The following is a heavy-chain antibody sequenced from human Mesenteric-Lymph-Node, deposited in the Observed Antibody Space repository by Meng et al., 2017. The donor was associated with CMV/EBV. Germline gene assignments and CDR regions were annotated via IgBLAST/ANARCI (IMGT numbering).Heavy chain of an antibody. D-gene: IGHD3-3*01. CDR3: ARGAGPMGYDFWSGYFGVTMVRGVPYYFDY. Sequence: TGQGLEWMGWMNPNSGNTGYAQKFQGRVTITRNTSISTAYMELSSLRSEDTAVYYCARGAGPMGYDFWSGYFGVTMVRGVPYYFDYWGQGTLVTVSS. V-gene: IGHV1-8*03. J-gene: IGHJ4*02. CDR2: MNPNSGNT.